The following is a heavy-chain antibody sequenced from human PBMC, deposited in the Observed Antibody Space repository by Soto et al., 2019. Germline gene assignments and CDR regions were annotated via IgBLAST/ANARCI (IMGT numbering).Heavy chain of an antibody. CDR2: MSSSGNDI. J-gene: IGHJ6*02. CDR1: GFIFSDYY. V-gene: IGHV3-11*01. CDR3: ARVGKDYYYGFDV. Sequence: GGSLRLSCAASGFIFSDYYMTWIRQAPGKGLEWVSYMSSSGNDIYYADSVKGRFTISRDNIKNSLYLQTDSLRAEDTAIYYCARVGKDYYYGFDVWGQGTTVTVSS. D-gene: IGHD6-13*01.